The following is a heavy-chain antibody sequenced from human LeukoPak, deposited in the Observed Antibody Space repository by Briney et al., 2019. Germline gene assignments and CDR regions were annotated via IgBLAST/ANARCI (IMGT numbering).Heavy chain of an antibody. J-gene: IGHJ4*02. CDR3: ARLNYDFWSGRFDY. CDR2: IYYSGST. V-gene: IGHV4-30-4*01. D-gene: IGHD3-3*01. CDR1: GGSINSGDYY. Sequence: SETLSLTCTVSGGSINSGDYYWSWIRQPPGKGLEWIGYIYYSGSTYYNPSLKSRVTISVDTSKNQFSLKLSSVTAADTAVYYCARLNYDFWSGRFDYWGQGTLVTVSS.